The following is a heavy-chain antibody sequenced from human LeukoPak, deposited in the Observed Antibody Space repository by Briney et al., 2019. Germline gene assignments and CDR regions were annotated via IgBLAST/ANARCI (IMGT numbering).Heavy chain of an antibody. J-gene: IGHJ4*02. CDR2: INAGNGNT. Sequence: ASVKVSCKASGYTFTSYAMHWVRRAPGQRLEWMGWINAGNGNTKYSQKFQGRVTITRDTSASTAYMELSSLRSEDTAVHYCARGGDISIGVDYWGQGTLVTVSS. CDR3: ARGGDISIGVDY. CDR1: GYTFTSYA. V-gene: IGHV1-3*01. D-gene: IGHD2-15*01.